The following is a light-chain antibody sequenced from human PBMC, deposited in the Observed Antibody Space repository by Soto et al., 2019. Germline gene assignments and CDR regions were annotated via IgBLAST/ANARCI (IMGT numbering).Light chain of an antibody. CDR2: EVT. CDR3: SSYAASNNFYFV. Sequence: QSVLTQPPSASGSPGQSVTISCTGTSSDVGGYNYVSWYQQYPGRAPKLMIYEVTKRPSGVPDRFSGSKSGNTASLTVSGLQAEDEALYYCSSYAASNNFYFVFGGGTKVTVL. V-gene: IGLV2-8*01. J-gene: IGLJ3*02. CDR1: SSDVGGYNY.